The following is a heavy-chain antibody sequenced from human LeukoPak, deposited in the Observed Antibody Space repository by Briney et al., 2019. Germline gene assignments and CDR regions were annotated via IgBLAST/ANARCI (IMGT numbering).Heavy chain of an antibody. V-gene: IGHV3-49*04. Sequence: GGSLRLSCTASGFTFGDYAMSWVRQAPGKGLEWVGFIRSKAYGGTTEYAASVKGRFTISRDDSKSIAYLQMNSLKTEDTAVYYCTRDHSSSWFWDWFDPWGQGTLVTVSS. CDR3: TRDHSSSWFWDWFDP. CDR2: IRSKAYGGTT. CDR1: GFTFGDYA. D-gene: IGHD6-13*01. J-gene: IGHJ5*02.